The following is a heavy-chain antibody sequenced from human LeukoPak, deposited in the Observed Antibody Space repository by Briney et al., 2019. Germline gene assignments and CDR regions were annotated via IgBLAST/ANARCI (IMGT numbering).Heavy chain of an antibody. D-gene: IGHD2-2*01. V-gene: IGHV1-2*02. Sequence: ASVKVSCKASGYTFTGYHMHWVRQAPGQGLEWMGWINPNSGGTNYAQKFQGRVTMTRDTSISTAYMELSRLRSDDTAVYYCARVYCSSTSCYDYWGQGTLVTVSS. CDR1: GYTFTGYH. J-gene: IGHJ4*02. CDR3: ARVYCSSTSCYDY. CDR2: INPNSGGT.